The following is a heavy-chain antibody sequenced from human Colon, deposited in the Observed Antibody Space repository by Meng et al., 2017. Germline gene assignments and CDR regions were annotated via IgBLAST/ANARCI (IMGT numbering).Heavy chain of an antibody. CDR3: ARGWGYCSSTSCYFLDY. CDR1: GGSFSGYY. CDR2: INHSGST. J-gene: IGHJ4*02. V-gene: IGHV4-34*01. D-gene: IGHD2-2*01. Sequence: VQLQTWGAGLLKPSETLSLTCAVYGGSFSGYYWSWIRQPPGKGLEWIGEINHSGSTNYNPSLKSRVTISVDTSKNQFSLKLSSVTAADTAVYYCARGWGYCSSTSCYFLDYWGQGTLVTVSS.